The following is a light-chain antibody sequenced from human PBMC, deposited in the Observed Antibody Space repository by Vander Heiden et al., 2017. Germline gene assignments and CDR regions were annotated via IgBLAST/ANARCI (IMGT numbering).Light chain of an antibody. CDR3: QHDNSSLRT. Sequence: DIVLPLPPGTLSLSPGQRAPPSCTASQTVSSSYLAWYQQKPGKAPKLLIYGASIRATGIPYRFSGSGSGTDFTLTISRLEPEDFAVYYCQHDNSSLRTFGQGTKVEIK. CDR2: GAS. CDR1: QTVSSSY. J-gene: IGKJ1*01. V-gene: IGKV3-20*01.